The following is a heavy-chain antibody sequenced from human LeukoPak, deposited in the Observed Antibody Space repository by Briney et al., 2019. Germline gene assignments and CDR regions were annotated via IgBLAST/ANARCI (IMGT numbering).Heavy chain of an antibody. CDR2: IYYSGST. V-gene: IGHV4-59*08. J-gene: IGHJ4*02. CDR1: GGSISSYY. D-gene: IGHD4-17*01. Sequence: SETLSLTCTVSGGSISSYYWSWIRQPPGKGLEWIGYIYYSGSTNYNPSLKSRATISVDTSKNQFSLKLSSVTAADPAVYYCARHVTSPYGDYVEWGQGTLVTVSS. CDR3: ARHVTSPYGDYVE.